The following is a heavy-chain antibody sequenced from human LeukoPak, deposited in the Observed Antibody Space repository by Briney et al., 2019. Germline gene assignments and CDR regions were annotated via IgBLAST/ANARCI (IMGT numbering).Heavy chain of an antibody. V-gene: IGHV4-59*08. CDR2: IYYSGST. CDR1: GGSISSYY. J-gene: IGHJ6*02. CDR3: ARLPWGVVRNYYYYYGMDV. D-gene: IGHD2-15*01. Sequence: PSETLSLTCTVSGGSISSYYWSWIRQPPGKGLEWIGYIYYSGSTNYNPSLKSRVTISVDTSKNQFSLKLSSVTAADTAVYHCARLPWGVVRNYYYYYGMDVWGQGTTVTVSS.